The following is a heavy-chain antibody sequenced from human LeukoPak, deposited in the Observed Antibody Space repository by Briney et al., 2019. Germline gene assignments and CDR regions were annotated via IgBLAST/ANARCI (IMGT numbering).Heavy chain of an antibody. CDR2: INSDGSST. CDR1: GFTFSSYW. J-gene: IGHJ6*03. D-gene: IGHD1-26*01. Sequence: GGSLRLSCAASGFTFSSYWMHWVRQAPGKGLVWVSRINSDGSSTGYADSVKGRFTISRDNAKNTLYLQMNSLRAEDTAVYYCARASGSSLDWYYYYMDVWGKGTTVTVSS. CDR3: ARASGSSLDWYYYYMDV. V-gene: IGHV3-74*01.